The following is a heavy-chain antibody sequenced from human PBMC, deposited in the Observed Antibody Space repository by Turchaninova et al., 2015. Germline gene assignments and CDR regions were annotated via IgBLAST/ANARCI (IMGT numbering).Heavy chain of an antibody. CDR2: ISRGSSTI. Sequence: VESGGDLVQPGGSLRLSCAASGFTFRSYNINWVRPAPGKGLEWVSFISRGSSTIIYADSVKGRFTVSRDNAKNSLYLQMNSLRDDDTAVYYCARVRGNYFMDYWGQGTLVTVSS. J-gene: IGHJ4*02. V-gene: IGHV3-48*02. CDR3: ARVRGNYFMDY. D-gene: IGHD3-10*01. CDR1: GFTFRSYN.